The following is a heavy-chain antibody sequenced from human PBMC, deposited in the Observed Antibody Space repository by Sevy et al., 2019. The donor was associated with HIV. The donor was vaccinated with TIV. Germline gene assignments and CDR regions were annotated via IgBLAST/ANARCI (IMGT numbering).Heavy chain of an antibody. CDR1: AFTFSTYS. CDR2: ISSASDDI. CDR3: ARGGISAPDDH. Sequence: GGSLRLSCAASAFTFSTYSMNWVRQAPGKGLEWVSSISSASDDIYYADSVKGRFTISRDNAKSLLYLQMNSLRAEDTAVYYCARGGISAPDDHWGQGTLVTVSS. D-gene: IGHD2-21*01. J-gene: IGHJ5*02. V-gene: IGHV3-21*01.